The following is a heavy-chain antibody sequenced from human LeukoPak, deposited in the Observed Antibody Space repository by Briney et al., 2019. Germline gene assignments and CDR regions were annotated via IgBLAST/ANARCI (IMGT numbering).Heavy chain of an antibody. CDR2: IYHSGST. D-gene: IGHD3-3*01. Sequence: PSETLSLTCAVSGGSISSSNWWSWIRPPPGKGLEWIGEIYHSGSTNYNPSLKSRVTISVDTSKNQFSLKLNSVTAADTAVYYCARGYDFWSGLLGGWFDPWGHGTLVTVSS. CDR3: ARGYDFWSGLLGGWFDP. V-gene: IGHV4-4*02. J-gene: IGHJ5*02. CDR1: GGSISSSNW.